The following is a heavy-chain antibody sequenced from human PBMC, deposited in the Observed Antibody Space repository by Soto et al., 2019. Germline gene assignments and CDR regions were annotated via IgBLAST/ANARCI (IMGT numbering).Heavy chain of an antibody. Sequence: EGELVESGGGLVQPGGSLRLSCAASGFTFSSYSMNWVRQAPGKGLEWLSYVSDTGGATYYADSVKGRFIISRDNARNSLYLQMNNLRGEDTAVYYCVKDVSFAFDIWGQGTMVTVSS. CDR3: VKDVSFAFDI. CDR2: VSDTGGAT. V-gene: IGHV3-48*01. D-gene: IGHD3-16*02. CDR1: GFTFSSYS. J-gene: IGHJ3*02.